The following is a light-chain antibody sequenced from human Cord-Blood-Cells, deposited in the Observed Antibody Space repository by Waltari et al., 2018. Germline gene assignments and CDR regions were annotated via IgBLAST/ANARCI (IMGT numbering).Light chain of an antibody. CDR2: GAS. CDR1: QSVSSN. J-gene: IGKJ4*01. V-gene: IGKV3-15*01. Sequence: EIVITQSPATLSVSSGERATLSCRASQSVSSNLAWYQQKPGQAPRHLIYGASTRATGIPDRFSGSGSGTEFTLTISSLQSGDFAVYYCQQYNNWTLTFGGGTKVEIK. CDR3: QQYNNWTLT.